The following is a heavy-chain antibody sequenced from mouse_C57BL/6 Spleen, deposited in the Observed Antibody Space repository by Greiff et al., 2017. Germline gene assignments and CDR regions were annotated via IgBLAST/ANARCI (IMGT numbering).Heavy chain of an antibody. V-gene: IGHV14-4*01. J-gene: IGHJ4*01. CDR1: GFNIKDDY. Sequence: VQLQQSGAELVRPGASVKLSCTASGFNIKDDYMHWVKQRPEQGLEWIGWIDPENGDTEYASEFQGKATITADSSSNTAYLQLSSLASEDTAVFYCTTFRSPDYALDYWGQGTSVTVSS. CDR2: IDPENGDT. CDR3: TTFRSPDYALDY.